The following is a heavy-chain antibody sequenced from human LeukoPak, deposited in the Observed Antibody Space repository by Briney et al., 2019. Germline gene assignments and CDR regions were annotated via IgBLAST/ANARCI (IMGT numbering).Heavy chain of an antibody. D-gene: IGHD6-19*01. CDR3: ARVVGAVAAYYYYGMDV. CDR2: MNPNSGNT. J-gene: IGHJ6*02. Sequence: ASVRVSCKASGYTFTSYDMNWVRQAPGQGLEWMGWMNPNSGNTGYAQKFQGRVTMTRNTSITTAYMELSSLRSEDTAVYYCARVVGAVAAYYYYGMDVWGQGTTFTVSS. CDR1: GYTFTSYD. V-gene: IGHV1-8*01.